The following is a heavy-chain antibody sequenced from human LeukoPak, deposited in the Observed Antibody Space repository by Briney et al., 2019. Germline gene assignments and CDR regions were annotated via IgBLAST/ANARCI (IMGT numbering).Heavy chain of an antibody. D-gene: IGHD2-21*02. J-gene: IGHJ4*02. CDR3: AKDSRAYCGGDCYFFDY. CDR1: GFSFSNYA. Sequence: GGSLRLSCAVSGFSFSNYAMSWVRQFPGKGLEWVSGISGTGGNTYYADSVKGRFTISRDNSKNMLYLQMNSLRAEDTAVYYCAKDSRAYCGGDCYFFDYWGQGTLVTVSS. CDR2: ISGTGGNT. V-gene: IGHV3-23*01.